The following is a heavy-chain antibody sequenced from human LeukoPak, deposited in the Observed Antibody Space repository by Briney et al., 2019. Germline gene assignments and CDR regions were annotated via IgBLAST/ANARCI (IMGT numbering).Heavy chain of an antibody. J-gene: IGHJ4*02. CDR3: ARQSGIAAAGIDY. CDR2: IYHSGST. Sequence: PSETLSLTCTVSGGSISSGGYYWSWIRQPPGKGLEWIGYIYHSGSTYYNPSLKSRVTISVDRSKNQFSLKLSSVTAADTAVYYCARQSGIAAAGIDYWGQGTLVTVSS. CDR1: GGSISSGGYY. V-gene: IGHV4-30-2*01. D-gene: IGHD6-13*01.